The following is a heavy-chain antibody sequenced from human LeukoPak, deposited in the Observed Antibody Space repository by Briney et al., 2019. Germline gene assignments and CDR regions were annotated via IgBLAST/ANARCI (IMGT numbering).Heavy chain of an antibody. CDR1: GYTFTSYD. J-gene: IGHJ4*02. Sequence: ASVKVSCKASGYTFTSYDINWVRQATGQGLEWMGWMNPNSGNTGYAQKFQGRVTMTRNTSISTAYMELSSLRSEDTAVYYCARVTRRASVVVPAAMGYWGQGTLVTASS. D-gene: IGHD2-2*01. CDR2: MNPNSGNT. V-gene: IGHV1-8*01. CDR3: ARVTRRASVVVPAAMGY.